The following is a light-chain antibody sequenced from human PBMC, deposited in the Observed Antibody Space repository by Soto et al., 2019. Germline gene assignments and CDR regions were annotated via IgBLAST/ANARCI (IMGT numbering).Light chain of an antibody. J-gene: IGKJ1*01. V-gene: IGKV1-39*01. CDR2: AAS. Sequence: IQMTQSPSSLSASVGDRVTITCRASQSISSYLNWYQQKPVKAPKLLIYAASSLQSVVPSSFSGSGSGTDFTLTISSLQPEDFATYYCQQSYSTLWTFGQGTKV. CDR1: QSISSY. CDR3: QQSYSTLWT.